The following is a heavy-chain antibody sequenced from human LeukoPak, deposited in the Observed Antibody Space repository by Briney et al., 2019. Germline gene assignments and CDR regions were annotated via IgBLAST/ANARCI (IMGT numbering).Heavy chain of an antibody. Sequence: GGSLRLSCAAPGFTFSSYSMNWVRQAPGKGLEWVSSISSSSSYIYYADSVKGRFTISRDNAKNSLYLQMNSLRAEDTAVYYCARGRGYSYGADDFDYWGQGTLVTVSS. J-gene: IGHJ4*02. V-gene: IGHV3-21*01. CDR2: ISSSSSYI. CDR1: GFTFSSYS. CDR3: ARGRGYSYGADDFDY. D-gene: IGHD5-18*01.